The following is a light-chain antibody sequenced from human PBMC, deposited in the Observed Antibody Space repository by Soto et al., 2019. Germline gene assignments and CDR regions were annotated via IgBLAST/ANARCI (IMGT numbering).Light chain of an antibody. Sequence: EIVLTQSPATLSLSPGERATLSCGASQSVSSGYLAWYQQKPGLAPRLLIYDASSRATGIPDRFSGSGSGTDFTLTISRLEPEDFADYYCQQYGSSPYTFGQGTKLEIK. J-gene: IGKJ2*01. CDR2: DAS. CDR1: QSVSSGY. CDR3: QQYGSSPYT. V-gene: IGKV3D-20*01.